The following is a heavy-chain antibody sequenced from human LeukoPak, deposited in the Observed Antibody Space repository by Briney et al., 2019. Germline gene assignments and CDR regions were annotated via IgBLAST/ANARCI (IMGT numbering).Heavy chain of an antibody. CDR1: GFTFSSYG. Sequence: HPGGSLRLSCAASGFTFSSYGMHWVRQAPGKGLEWVAVISYDGSNKYYADSVKGRFTISRDNSKNTLYLQMNSLRAGDTAVYYCAKDAALSLDDWGQGTLVTVSS. J-gene: IGHJ4*02. V-gene: IGHV3-30*18. D-gene: IGHD6-25*01. CDR2: ISYDGSNK. CDR3: AKDAALSLDD.